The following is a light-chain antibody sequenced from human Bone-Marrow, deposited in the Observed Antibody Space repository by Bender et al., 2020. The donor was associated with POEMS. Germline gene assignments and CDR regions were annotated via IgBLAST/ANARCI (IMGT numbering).Light chain of an antibody. Sequence: QSALTQAASVSGSPGQSVTISCTGTSSEVGAYNLVSWYQHHPGTAPKLLIFDVNRRPSGVSERFSGSKSGNAASLTISGLQAEDEADYYCCSYAGSNTWVFGGGTKVTVL. CDR1: SSEVGAYNL. CDR2: DVN. CDR3: CSYAGSNTWV. J-gene: IGLJ3*02. V-gene: IGLV2-23*02.